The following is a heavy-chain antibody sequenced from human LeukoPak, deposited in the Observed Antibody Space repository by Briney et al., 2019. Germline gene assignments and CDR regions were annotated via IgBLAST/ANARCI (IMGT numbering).Heavy chain of an antibody. CDR1: GGSFSGYY. CDR3: ARVVVDAFAI. Sequence: SETLSLTCAVYGGSFSGYYWSWIRQPPGKGLEWIGEINHSGSTNYNPSLKSRVTISVDTSKNQFSLKLSSVTAADTAVYYCARVVVDAFAIWGQGTMVTVSS. CDR2: INHSGST. D-gene: IGHD2-15*01. J-gene: IGHJ3*02. V-gene: IGHV4-34*01.